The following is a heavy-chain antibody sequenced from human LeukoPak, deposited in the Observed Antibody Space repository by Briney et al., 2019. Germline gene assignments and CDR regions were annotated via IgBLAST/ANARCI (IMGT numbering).Heavy chain of an antibody. Sequence: ASVKVSCKASGYTFTSYGFNWVRQAPGQGLEWMGWIIAYNGNTNYAQKLQGRVTMTTDTSTSTAYMELRSLRSDDTAVYYCARDLSSGWSFDYWGQGTLVTVSS. J-gene: IGHJ4*02. CDR1: GYTFTSYG. CDR2: IIAYNGNT. CDR3: ARDLSSGWSFDY. D-gene: IGHD6-19*01. V-gene: IGHV1-18*01.